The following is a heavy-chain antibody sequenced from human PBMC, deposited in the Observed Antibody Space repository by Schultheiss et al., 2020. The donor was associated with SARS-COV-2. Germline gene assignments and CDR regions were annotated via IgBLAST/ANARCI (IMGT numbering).Heavy chain of an antibody. CDR3: ARGRRLVVVVHYYYYGMDV. CDR1: GGSISSYY. Sequence: SETLSLTCTVSGGSISSYYWTWIRQPPGKRLEWIGYVYYSGSTNYNPSLKSRVTISVDTSKNQFSLKLSSVTAADTAVYYCARGRRLVVVVHYYYYGMDVWGQGTTVTVSS. CDR2: VYYSGST. D-gene: IGHD3-22*01. V-gene: IGHV4-59*01. J-gene: IGHJ6*02.